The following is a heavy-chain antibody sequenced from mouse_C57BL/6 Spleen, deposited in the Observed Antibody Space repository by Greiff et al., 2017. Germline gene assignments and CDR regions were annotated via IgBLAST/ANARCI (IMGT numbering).Heavy chain of an antibody. CDR3: ARGGDYDPGGGYFDY. CDR1: GYTFTTYP. V-gene: IGHV1-47*01. CDR2: FHPYNDDT. Sequence: QVQLQQSGAELVKPGASVKMSCKASGYTFTTYPIEWMKQNHGKSLEWIGNFHPYNDDTKYNEKFKGKATLTVEKSSSTVYLELSLLNSDASAVYNCARGGDYDPGGGYFDYWGKGTTLTVSS. D-gene: IGHD2-4*01. J-gene: IGHJ2*01.